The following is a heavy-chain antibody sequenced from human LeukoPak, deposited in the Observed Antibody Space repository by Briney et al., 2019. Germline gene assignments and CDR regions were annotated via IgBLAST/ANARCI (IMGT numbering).Heavy chain of an antibody. CDR1: GFTFRIYA. Sequence: GGSLRLXCAASGFTFRIYAMTWVRQAPGKGPEWVSGTLSGGTTTYYADSVKGRFTISRDNWKNTLYLQMNSLRVEDTAVYYCAKNYHDSSGPFSWAFDIWGQGTVVTVSS. D-gene: IGHD3-22*01. CDR3: AKNYHDSSGPFSWAFDI. J-gene: IGHJ3*02. V-gene: IGHV3-23*01. CDR2: TLSGGTTT.